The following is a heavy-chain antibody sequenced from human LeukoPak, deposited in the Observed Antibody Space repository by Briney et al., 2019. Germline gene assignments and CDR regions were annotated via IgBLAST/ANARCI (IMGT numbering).Heavy chain of an antibody. Sequence: ASVKVSCKASGYTFTGYYMHWVRQAPGKGLEWMGGFDPEDGETIYAQKFQGRVTMTEDTSTDTAYMELSSLRSEDTAVYYCARDFKWTRWFGELRGSKNYYYYMDVWGKGTTVTVSS. D-gene: IGHD3-10*01. J-gene: IGHJ6*03. CDR1: GYTFTGYY. CDR3: ARDFKWTRWFGELRGSKNYYYYMDV. V-gene: IGHV1-24*01. CDR2: FDPEDGET.